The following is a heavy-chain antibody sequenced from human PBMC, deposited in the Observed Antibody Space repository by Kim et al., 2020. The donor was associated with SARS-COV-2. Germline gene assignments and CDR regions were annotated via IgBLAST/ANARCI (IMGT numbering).Heavy chain of an antibody. V-gene: IGHV3-30*04. CDR3: ARDGYYYGSGSYSSPQKVSFGMDV. D-gene: IGHD3-10*01. CDR2: ISYDGSNK. J-gene: IGHJ6*02. CDR1: GFTFSSYA. Sequence: GGSLRLSCAASGFTFSSYAMHWVRQAPGKGLEWVAVISYDGSNKYYADSVKGRFTISRDNSKNTLYLQMNSLRAEDTAVYYCARDGYYYGSGSYSSPQKVSFGMDVWGQGTTVTVSS.